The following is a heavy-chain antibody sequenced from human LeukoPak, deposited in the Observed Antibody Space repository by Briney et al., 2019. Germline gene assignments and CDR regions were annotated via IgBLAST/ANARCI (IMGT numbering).Heavy chain of an antibody. Sequence: GASLKLSCAASGFTFSSYGIRWVRQAPGKGLEWVAGISHDGTNTYYAQSVKGRFTISTDNSKNTLYLQMNGLRAEDTAVYYGGKGGEDGSYYGYWGQGTLVTVSS. D-gene: IGHD1-26*01. J-gene: IGHJ4*02. CDR1: GFTFSSYG. CDR2: ISHDGTNT. CDR3: GKGGEDGSYYGY. V-gene: IGHV3-30*18.